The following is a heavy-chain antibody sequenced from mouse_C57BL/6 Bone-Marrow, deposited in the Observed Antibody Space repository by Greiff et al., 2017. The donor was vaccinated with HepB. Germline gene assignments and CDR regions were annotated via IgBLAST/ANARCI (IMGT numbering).Heavy chain of an antibody. CDR1: GYTFTSYW. CDR3: AISFPYYYAMDY. J-gene: IGHJ4*01. CDR2: IYPGSGST. Sequence: VQLQQSGAELVKPGASVKMSCKASGYTFTSYWITWVKQRPGQGLEWIGDIYPGSGSTNYNEKFKSKATLTVDTSYSTAYMQLSSLTSEDSAVYYCAISFPYYYAMDYWGQGTSVTVSS. V-gene: IGHV1-55*01.